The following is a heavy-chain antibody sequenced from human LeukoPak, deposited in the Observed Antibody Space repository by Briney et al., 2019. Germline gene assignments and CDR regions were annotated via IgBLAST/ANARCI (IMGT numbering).Heavy chain of an antibody. D-gene: IGHD6-19*01. Sequence: PGRSLRLSCAASGFTFSGSAMHWVRQASGKGLEWVGRIRSKANSYTTAYAASVKGRFTISRDDSKNTAYLQMNSLKTEDTAVYYCTRHGEIAVAGYVDYWGQGTLVTVSS. CDR1: GFTFSGSA. CDR2: IRSKANSYTT. V-gene: IGHV3-73*01. CDR3: TRHGEIAVAGYVDY. J-gene: IGHJ4*02.